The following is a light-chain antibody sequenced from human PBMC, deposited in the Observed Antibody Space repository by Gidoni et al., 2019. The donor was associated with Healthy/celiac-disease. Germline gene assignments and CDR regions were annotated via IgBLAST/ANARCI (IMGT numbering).Light chain of an antibody. Sequence: EIVLTQSPGTLSLSPGERATLSCRDSQRVSSSYLAWYQQKPGQAPRPLIYGASSRATGIPDRFSGSGSGTDFTLTISRLEPEDFAVYYCQQYGSSSLTFXGXTKVEIK. CDR2: GAS. CDR3: QQYGSSSLT. V-gene: IGKV3-20*01. J-gene: IGKJ4*01. CDR1: QRVSSSY.